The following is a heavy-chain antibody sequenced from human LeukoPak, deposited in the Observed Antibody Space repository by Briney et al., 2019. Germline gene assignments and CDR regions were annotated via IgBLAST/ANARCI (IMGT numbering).Heavy chain of an antibody. CDR1: GGSISSGSYY. J-gene: IGHJ4*02. D-gene: IGHD6-13*01. V-gene: IGHV4-61*02. CDR3: ARVAAASLGADY. CDR2: IYTSGST. Sequence: PSQTLSLTCTVSGGSISSGSYYWSWIRQPAGKGLEWIGRIYTSGSTNYNPSLKSRVTISVDTSKNQFSLKLSSVTAADTAVYYCARVAAASLGADYWGQGTLVTVSS.